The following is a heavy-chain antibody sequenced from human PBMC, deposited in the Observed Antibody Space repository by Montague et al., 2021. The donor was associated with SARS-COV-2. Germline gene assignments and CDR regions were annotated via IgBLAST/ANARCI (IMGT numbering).Heavy chain of an antibody. V-gene: IGHV4-59*11. CDR2: FDHSGDT. D-gene: IGHD3-16*01. Sequence: SETLSLTCSVSGGSISGHYWSWIRQPPGKGLEWIGNFDHSGDTKYNPSLKRRATISVDTSKNQFALRLHSVTAADTAVYYCAREFRIELWQTNWYFGLWGRGTLVTASS. CDR1: GGSISGHY. CDR3: AREFRIELWQTNWYFGL. J-gene: IGHJ2*01.